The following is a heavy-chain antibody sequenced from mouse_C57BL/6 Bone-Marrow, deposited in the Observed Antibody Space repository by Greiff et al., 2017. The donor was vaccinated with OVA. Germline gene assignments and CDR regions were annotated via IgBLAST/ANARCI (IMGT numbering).Heavy chain of an antibody. D-gene: IGHD1-1*01. J-gene: IGHJ3*01. V-gene: IGHV1-50*01. CDR2: IDPSDSYT. Sequence: QVQLKQPGAELVKPGASVKLSCKASGYTFTSYWMQWVKQRPGQGLEWIGEIDPSDSYTNYNQKFKGKATLTVDTSPSTAYMQLSSLTSEDSAVYYCASLGSRAWFAYWGQGTLVTVSA. CDR3: ASLGSRAWFAY. CDR1: GYTFTSYW.